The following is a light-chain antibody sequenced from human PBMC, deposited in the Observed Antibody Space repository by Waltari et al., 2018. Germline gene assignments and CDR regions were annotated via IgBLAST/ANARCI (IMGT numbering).Light chain of an antibody. J-gene: IGKJ3*01. CDR2: AAS. CDR3: QKYDSVPFT. CDR1: EGISNF. Sequence: MTQSPLSVSASIGDTITITCRASEGISNFLAWFRQKPGQVPEPLIFAASQLQSGVPSRFVGSGSGTDFALTITNLQPEDFATYYCQKYDSVPFTFGPGTTV. V-gene: IGKV1-27*01.